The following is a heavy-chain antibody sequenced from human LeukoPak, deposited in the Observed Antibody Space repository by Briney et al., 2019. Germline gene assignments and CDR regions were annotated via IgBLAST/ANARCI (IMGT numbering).Heavy chain of an antibody. V-gene: IGHV4-31*03. Sequence: SETLSLTCTVSGGSISSGGYYWSWIRQHPGKGLEWIGYIYYSGSTYYNPSLKSRVTISVDTSKNQFSLKLSSVTAADTAVYYCASTVVTLYYFDYWGQGTLVTVSS. CDR1: GGSISSGGYY. D-gene: IGHD4-23*01. CDR2: IYYSGST. J-gene: IGHJ4*02. CDR3: ASTVVTLYYFDY.